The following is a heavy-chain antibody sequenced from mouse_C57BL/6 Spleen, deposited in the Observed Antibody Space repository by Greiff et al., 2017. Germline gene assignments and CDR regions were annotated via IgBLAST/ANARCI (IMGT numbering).Heavy chain of an antibody. CDR3: ARYYSYAMDY. D-gene: IGHD2-3*01. J-gene: IGHJ4*01. CDR1: GFNIKNTY. V-gene: IGHV14-3*01. CDR2: IDPANGNT. Sequence: VQLQQSVAELVRPGASVKLSCTASGFNIKNTYMPWVKQRPEQGLEWIGRIDPANGNTKYAPKFQGKATITADTSSNTAYLQLSSLTSEDTAIYYCARYYSYAMDYWGQGTSVTVSS.